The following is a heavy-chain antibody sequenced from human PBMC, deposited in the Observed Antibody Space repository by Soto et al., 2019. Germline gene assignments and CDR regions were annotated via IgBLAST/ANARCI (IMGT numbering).Heavy chain of an antibody. D-gene: IGHD3-16*01. CDR1: EGSMNTTDSY. V-gene: IGHV4-39*01. CDR3: ARRRGIYPFDT. J-gene: IGHJ4*02. CDR2: IAYTGRT. Sequence: PSETLSLTCSVSEGSMNTTDSYWGWIRQSPGKGLEWIGTIAYTGRTYYNPSLKSRVTISVDTSKNQFSLGLASVTAADTAVYYCARRRGIYPFDTWGPGTLVTVSS.